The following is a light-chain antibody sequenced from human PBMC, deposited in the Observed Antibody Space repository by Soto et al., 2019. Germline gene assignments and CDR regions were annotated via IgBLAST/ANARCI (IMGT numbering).Light chain of an antibody. CDR1: SSNIGRNT. Sequence: SVLTKPPSASGTPGQRVTISCSGSSSNIGRNTVKWYRQLPGTAPKLLIGSSDQRPSGVPDRFSGSQSGTSASLAISGLQSEDEADYICAAWDDSLNAWAFGGGTKLTVL. CDR2: SSD. CDR3: AAWDDSLNAWA. J-gene: IGLJ3*02. V-gene: IGLV1-44*01.